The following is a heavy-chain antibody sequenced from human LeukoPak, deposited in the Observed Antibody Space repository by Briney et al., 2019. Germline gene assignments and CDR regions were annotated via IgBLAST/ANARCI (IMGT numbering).Heavy chain of an antibody. CDR1: GGSISSSSYY. Sequence: PSETLSLTCTVSGGSISSSSYYWGWIRQPPGKGLEWIGSIYYSGSTYYNPSLKSRVTISVDTSKNQFSLKLSSVTAADTAVYYCARGRYSSSWYHWFDPWGQGTLVTVSS. CDR2: IYYSGST. J-gene: IGHJ5*02. D-gene: IGHD6-13*01. V-gene: IGHV4-39*07. CDR3: ARGRYSSSWYHWFDP.